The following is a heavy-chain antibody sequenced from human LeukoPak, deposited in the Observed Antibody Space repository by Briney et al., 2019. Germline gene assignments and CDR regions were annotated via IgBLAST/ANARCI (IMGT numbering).Heavy chain of an antibody. CDR1: GFTFSSYA. V-gene: IGHV3-64D*09. Sequence: PGGSPRLSCSASGFTFSSYALHWVRQAPGKGLEYVSAISSDGGSIYYADSVRGRFTISRDNSKNTLYLQMSSLRVEDTAVYYCVKSEAGARTSGYSDYWGQGALVTVSS. D-gene: IGHD1-26*01. CDR2: ISSDGGSI. CDR3: VKSEAGARTSGYSDY. J-gene: IGHJ4*02.